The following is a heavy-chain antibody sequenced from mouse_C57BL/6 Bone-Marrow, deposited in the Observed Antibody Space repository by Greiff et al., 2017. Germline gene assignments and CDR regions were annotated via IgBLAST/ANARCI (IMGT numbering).Heavy chain of an antibody. J-gene: IGHJ2*01. CDR2: ISDGGSYT. CDR1: GFTFSSYA. Sequence: EVKLVESGGGLVKPGGSLKLSCAASGFTFSSYAMSWVRQTPEKRLEWVATISDGGSYTYYPDNVKGRFTISRDNAKNNLYLQMSHLKSEDTAMYYCARYYYGRGYFDYWGQGTTLTVSS. V-gene: IGHV5-4*03. CDR3: ARYYYGRGYFDY. D-gene: IGHD1-1*01.